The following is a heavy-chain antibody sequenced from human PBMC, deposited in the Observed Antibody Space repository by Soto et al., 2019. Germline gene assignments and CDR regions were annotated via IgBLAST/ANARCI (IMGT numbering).Heavy chain of an antibody. CDR1: GFTFNNHA. CDR2: ISYDGRYK. D-gene: IGHD1-26*01. Sequence: QVQLVESGGGVVQPGRSLRLSCATSGFTFNNHAMHWVRQAPGKGLEWVAVISYDGRYKNYVDSVKGRFTISRDNSKNTFFLQMNSLRDEDTSIYYCVPEVGPKTLDNWGQGILVSVSS. CDR3: VPEVGPKTLDN. V-gene: IGHV3-30*03. J-gene: IGHJ4*02.